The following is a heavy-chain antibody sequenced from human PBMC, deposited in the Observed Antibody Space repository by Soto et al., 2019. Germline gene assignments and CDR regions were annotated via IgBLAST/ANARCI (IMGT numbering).Heavy chain of an antibody. V-gene: IGHV2-5*02. J-gene: IGHJ4*02. CDR2: IYWDNDK. D-gene: IGHD5-18*01. CDR1: GFSLSTSGLG. CDR3: AHSPGYSYASH. Sequence: QITLKESGPTLVKPTQTLTLTCTFSGFSLSTSGLGVGWIRQPQGKALEWLALIYWDNDKRYSPSRKSSLTITKDNPKNQVVLTMTNMDPVDTATYYCAHSPGYSYASHWGQGTLVTVSS.